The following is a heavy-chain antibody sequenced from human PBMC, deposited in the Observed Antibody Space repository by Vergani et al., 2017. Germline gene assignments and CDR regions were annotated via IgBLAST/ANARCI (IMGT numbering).Heavy chain of an antibody. V-gene: IGHV1-2*02. Sequence: QVQLVQSGAEVKKPGASVKVSCKASGYTFTGYNMHWVRQAPGQGLEWMGWINPNSGGTNYAQKVQGRVTMTRDTSISTAYMELSRLRSDDTAVYYCARAQQLSGWFDPWSQGTLVTVSS. CDR1: GYTFTGYN. CDR3: ARAQQLSGWFDP. D-gene: IGHD6-13*01. J-gene: IGHJ5*02. CDR2: INPNSGGT.